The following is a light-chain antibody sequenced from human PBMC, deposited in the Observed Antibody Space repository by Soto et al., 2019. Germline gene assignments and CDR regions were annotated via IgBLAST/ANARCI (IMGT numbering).Light chain of an antibody. CDR1: QSVSTN. Sequence: ITQSPGTLSVSPGETDTLSCGTSQSVSTNFAWYQQKPGQPPSLLIYDASTRATGIPARFRGSGSGTEFTLTISYLRPEDSAVYFCQQYHDWVTSGGGTKVDIK. J-gene: IGKJ4*01. CDR3: QQYHDWVT. CDR2: DAS. V-gene: IGKV3D-15*01.